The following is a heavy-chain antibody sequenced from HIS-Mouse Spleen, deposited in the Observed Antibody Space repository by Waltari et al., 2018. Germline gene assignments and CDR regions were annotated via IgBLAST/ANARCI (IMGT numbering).Heavy chain of an antibody. J-gene: IGHJ5*02. D-gene: IGHD4-17*01. CDR2: IYYSGST. V-gene: IGHV4-39*07. Sequence: QLQLQESGPGLVKPSETLSLTCTVSGGSISSSSYYWGWIRQPPGKGLDWIGSIYYSGSTYYHPSLKSRVTISVDTSKNQFSLKLSSVTAADTAVYYCARDYGDNWFDPWGQGTLVTVSS. CDR3: ARDYGDNWFDP. CDR1: GGSISSSSYY.